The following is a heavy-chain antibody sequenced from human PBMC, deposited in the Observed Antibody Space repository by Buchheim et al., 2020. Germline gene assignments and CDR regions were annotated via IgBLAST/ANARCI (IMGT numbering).Heavy chain of an antibody. CDR1: GFTFSSYE. CDR3: ARGVVVIKDYYYYMDV. CDR2: ISSSGSTI. V-gene: IGHV3-48*03. D-gene: IGHD3-22*01. J-gene: IGHJ6*03. Sequence: EVQLVESGGGLVQPGGSLRLSCAASGFTFSSYEMNWVRQAPGKGLEWVSYISSSGSTIYYADSVKGRFTISRDNAKNSLYPQMNSLRAEDTAVYYCARGVVVIKDYYYYMDVWGKGTT.